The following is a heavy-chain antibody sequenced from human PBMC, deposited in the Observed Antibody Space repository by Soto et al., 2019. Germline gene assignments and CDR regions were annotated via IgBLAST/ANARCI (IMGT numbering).Heavy chain of an antibody. D-gene: IGHD3-3*01. Sequence: GGSLRLSCAASGFTFSSYWMSWVRQAPGKGLEWVANIKQDGSEKCYVDSVKGRFTISRDNAKNSLYLQMNSLRAEDTAVYYCVGGSAYYDFWSGFDYWGQGTLVTVSS. CDR2: IKQDGSEK. CDR3: VGGSAYYDFWSGFDY. J-gene: IGHJ4*02. CDR1: GFTFSSYW. V-gene: IGHV3-7*04.